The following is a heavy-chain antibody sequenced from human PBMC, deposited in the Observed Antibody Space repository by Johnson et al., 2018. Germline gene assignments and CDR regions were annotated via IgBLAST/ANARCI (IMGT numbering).Heavy chain of an antibody. CDR1: GFTFSNYA. CDR3: AYGGEDAFDI. Sequence: VQLVESGGGVVQPGRSLRLSCAASGFTFSNYAMSWVRQAPGKGLEWVSIISGSGGSIYNADSVKGRFTISRDNSKNTLYLQMNSLRAEDTAVYYCAYGGEDAFDIWGQGTMVTVSS. J-gene: IGHJ3*02. D-gene: IGHD4-23*01. CDR2: ISGSGGSI. V-gene: IGHV3-23*04.